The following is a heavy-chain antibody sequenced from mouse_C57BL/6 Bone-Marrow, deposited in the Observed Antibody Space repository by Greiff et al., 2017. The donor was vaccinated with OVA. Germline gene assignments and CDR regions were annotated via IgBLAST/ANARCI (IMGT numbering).Heavy chain of an antibody. CDR3: ARNYDYDGTYWYFDV. D-gene: IGHD2-4*01. J-gene: IGHJ1*03. CDR1: GYTFTSYW. CDR2: IDPNSGGT. Sequence: QVQLKQPGAELVKPGASVTLSCKASGYTFTSYWMHWVKQRPGRGLEWIGRIDPNSGGTKYNEKFKSKATLTVDKPSSTAYMQLSSLTSEDSAVYYCARNYDYDGTYWYFDVWGTGTTVTVSS. V-gene: IGHV1-72*01.